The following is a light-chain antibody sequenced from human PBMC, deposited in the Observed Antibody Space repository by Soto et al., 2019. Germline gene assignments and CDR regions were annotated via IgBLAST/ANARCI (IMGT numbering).Light chain of an antibody. J-gene: IGKJ4*01. CDR1: HSVSSTY. V-gene: IGKV3-15*01. CDR2: GAS. CDR3: QQYNNWPLT. Sequence: EIVLTQSPGTLSLSPGERAALSCRASHSVSSTYLAWYQQKPGQAPRLLIYGASARATGIPARFSGSGSGTEFTLTINSLQSEDFAVYYCQQYNNWPLTFGGGTKVEIK.